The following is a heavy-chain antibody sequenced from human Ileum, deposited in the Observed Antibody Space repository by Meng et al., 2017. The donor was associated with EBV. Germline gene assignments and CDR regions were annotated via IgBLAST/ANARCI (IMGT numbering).Heavy chain of an antibody. CDR1: GYTFINHD. Sequence: QRQLVTAGAEVKKPGASVMVSCKASGYTFINHDINWVRQAAGQGLESIGWMNSYTGNAGYAQKFRGRVTMTRDTSINTAYLEVISLTSEDTAVYYCARGSGAGGRDWFDPWGQGTLVTVSS. V-gene: IGHV1-8*01. J-gene: IGHJ5*02. CDR3: ARGSGAGGRDWFDP. D-gene: IGHD3-16*01. CDR2: MNSYTGNA.